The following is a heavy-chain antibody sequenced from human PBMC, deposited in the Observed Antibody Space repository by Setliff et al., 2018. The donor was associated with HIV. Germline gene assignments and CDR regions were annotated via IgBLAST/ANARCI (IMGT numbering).Heavy chain of an antibody. D-gene: IGHD3-16*01. CDR2: IYYSGST. CDR1: GGSISTTSYY. J-gene: IGHJ4*02. V-gene: IGHV4-39*01. CDR3: ARHRGRATPFDY. Sequence: KTSETLSLTCTVSGGSISTTSYYWGWIRQPPGKGLEWIGSIYYSGSTYYNPSLKSRVSISVDTSNKQFSLKVSSVTAADTAVYYCARHRGRATPFDYWGQGTLVTVSS.